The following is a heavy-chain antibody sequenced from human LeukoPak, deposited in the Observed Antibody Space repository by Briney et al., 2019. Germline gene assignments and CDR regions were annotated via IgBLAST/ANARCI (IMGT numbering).Heavy chain of an antibody. CDR2: ISWNSGKI. D-gene: IGHD1-26*01. CDR3: AKDISGSGSYYFDF. J-gene: IGHJ4*02. CDR1: GFTFDDYA. Sequence: PGGSLRLSCTGSGFTFDDYAMHRVRQAPGKGLEWVSAISWNSGKIGYADSVKGRFTISRDNAQNSLHLQMNSLRAEDTALYYCAKDISGSGSYYFDFWGQGTLVTVSS. V-gene: IGHV3-9*01.